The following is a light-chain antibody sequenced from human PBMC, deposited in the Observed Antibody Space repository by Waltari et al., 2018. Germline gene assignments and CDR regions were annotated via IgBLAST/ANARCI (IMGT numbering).Light chain of an antibody. CDR1: ASDIGNYDH. CDR3: KSFTNRLTYV. J-gene: IGLJ1*01. Sequence: QSALTQPASVSGSPGKSITISCTGTASDIGNYDHVYWYQQHPGKAPTLIIYDVSNRPSGVSDRFSGSKSGNTASLTISGLQAEDEADYYCKSFTNRLTYVFGSGTKVSV. V-gene: IGLV2-14*03. CDR2: DVS.